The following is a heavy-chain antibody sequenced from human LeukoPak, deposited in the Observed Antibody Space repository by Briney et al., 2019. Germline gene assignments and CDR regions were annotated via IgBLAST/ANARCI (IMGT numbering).Heavy chain of an antibody. CDR3: ASCPIIVGANSYAFDI. J-gene: IGHJ3*02. V-gene: IGHV3-21*01. D-gene: IGHD1-26*01. Sequence: GGSLRLSCAASGFTFSSYSMNWVRQAPGKGLEWVSSISSSSSYIYYADSVKGRFTISRDNAKNSLYLQMNSLRAEDTAVYYCASCPIIVGANSYAFDIRGQGTMVTVSS. CDR2: ISSSSSYI. CDR1: GFTFSSYS.